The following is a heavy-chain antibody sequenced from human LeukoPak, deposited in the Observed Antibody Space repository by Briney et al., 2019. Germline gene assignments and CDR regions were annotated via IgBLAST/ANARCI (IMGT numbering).Heavy chain of an antibody. Sequence: GGSLRLSCAASGFTFSSYAVSWGRQAPAGGVEGVSAISGSVVSRYYAYSVNVRFTISRENPKNTLYLQMNSLRAEDTAVYYCAKDHGDYDAFHIWGQGTMVTVSS. D-gene: IGHD4-17*01. V-gene: IGHV3-23*01. CDR1: GFTFSSYA. J-gene: IGHJ3*02. CDR3: AKDHGDYDAFHI. CDR2: ISGSVVSR.